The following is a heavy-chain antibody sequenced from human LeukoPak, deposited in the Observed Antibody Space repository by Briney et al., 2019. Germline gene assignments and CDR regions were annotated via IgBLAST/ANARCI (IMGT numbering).Heavy chain of an antibody. CDR3: ARGLVPGFLDY. V-gene: IGHV3-48*03. CDR1: GFTFSNFA. CDR2: ISSSGYTI. Sequence: GGSLRLSCTASGFTFSNFAMTWVRQAPGKGLEWVSYISSSGYTIYYADSAKGRFTISRDNAKSSLYLEMNSLRAEDTAVYYCARGLVPGFLDYWGQGTPVTVSS. J-gene: IGHJ4*02. D-gene: IGHD4-11*01.